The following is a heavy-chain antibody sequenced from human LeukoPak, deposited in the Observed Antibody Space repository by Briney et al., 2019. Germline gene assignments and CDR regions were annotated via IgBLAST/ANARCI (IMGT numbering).Heavy chain of an antibody. CDR1: GFTFSTYG. V-gene: IGHV3-30*02. J-gene: IGHJ4*02. D-gene: IGHD5-18*01. CDR2: IWYGGSNT. Sequence: GGSLRLSCAASGFTFSTYGMHWVRQAPGKGLEWVAVIWYGGSNTYYADSVKGRFTISRDNSKNTLYLQMNSLRAEDTAVYYCAKGFGGYSYGYLDYWGQGTLVTVSS. CDR3: AKGFGGYSYGYLDY.